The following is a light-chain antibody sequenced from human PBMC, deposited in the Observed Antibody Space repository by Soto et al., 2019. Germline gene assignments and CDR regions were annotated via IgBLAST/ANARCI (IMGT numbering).Light chain of an antibody. Sequence: DLQLTQSPSFLSAAVGDRLTVTCRASQDIRSTLAWYQQNPGKAPNLLIYTVSTLQSGVPSRFSGSRSGTEFTLTISSLQPEDFATYYCQQFNSSPFTFGGGTKVEI. J-gene: IGKJ4*01. V-gene: IGKV1-9*01. CDR2: TVS. CDR3: QQFNSSPFT. CDR1: QDIRST.